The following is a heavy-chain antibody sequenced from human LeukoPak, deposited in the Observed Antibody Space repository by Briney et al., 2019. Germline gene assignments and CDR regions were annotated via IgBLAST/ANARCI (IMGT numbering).Heavy chain of an antibody. CDR3: ARWGRDGYNYFYFDY. D-gene: IGHD5-24*01. V-gene: IGHV4-30-4*01. Sequence: SQTLSLTCTVSGGSISSGDYYWSWIRQPPGKGLEWIGYIYYSGSTYYNPSLKSRVTISVDRSKNQFSLKLSSVTAADTAVYYCARWGRDGYNYFYFDYWGQGTLVTVSS. CDR1: GGSISSGDYY. CDR2: IYYSGST. J-gene: IGHJ4*02.